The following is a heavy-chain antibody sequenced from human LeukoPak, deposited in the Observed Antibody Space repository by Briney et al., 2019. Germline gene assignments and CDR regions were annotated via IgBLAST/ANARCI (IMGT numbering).Heavy chain of an antibody. Sequence: SETLSLTCTVSGGSISSYYWSWIRQPPGKGLEWIGYIYYSGGTNYNPSLKSRVTISVDTSKNQFSLKLSSVTAADTAVYYCAREGALAVAGTGFDYWGQGTLVTVSS. D-gene: IGHD6-19*01. CDR2: IYYSGGT. CDR1: GGSISSYY. J-gene: IGHJ4*02. CDR3: AREGALAVAGTGFDY. V-gene: IGHV4-59*01.